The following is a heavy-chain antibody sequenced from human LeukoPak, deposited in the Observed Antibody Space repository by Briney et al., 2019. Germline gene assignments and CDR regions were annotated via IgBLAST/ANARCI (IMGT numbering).Heavy chain of an antibody. V-gene: IGHV4-59*08. CDR2: IYYSGST. J-gene: IGHJ6*02. CDR3: ASYYYYDGMDV. Sequence: RTSETLSLTCTVSGGSIIIYCWSWIRQPPGKGLDWIGYIYYSGSTNYNPSLKSRVTLSVDTPKHQFSLKLSSVTAADTAVYYCASYYYYDGMDVCGQGKTFTVSS. CDR1: GGSIIIYC.